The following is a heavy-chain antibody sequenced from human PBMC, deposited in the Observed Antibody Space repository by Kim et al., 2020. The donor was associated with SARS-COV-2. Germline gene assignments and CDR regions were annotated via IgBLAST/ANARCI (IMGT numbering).Heavy chain of an antibody. CDR1: GFTFSSYA. D-gene: IGHD3-22*01. V-gene: IGHV3-23*01. CDR3: AKAEHYDSSGYPSLCDY. Sequence: GGSLRLSCAASGFTFSSYAMSWVRQAPGKGLEWVSAISGSGGSTYYADSVKGRFTISRDNSKNTLYLQMNSLRAEDTAVYYCAKAEHYDSSGYPSLCDYWGQGTLVTVSS. CDR2: ISGSGGST. J-gene: IGHJ4*02.